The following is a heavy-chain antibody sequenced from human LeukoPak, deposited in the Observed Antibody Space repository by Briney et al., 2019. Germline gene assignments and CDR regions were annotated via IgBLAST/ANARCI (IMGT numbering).Heavy chain of an antibody. V-gene: IGHV4-34*01. D-gene: IGHD3-3*01. J-gene: IGHJ4*02. CDR2: ISHRGRT. CDR1: GGSVSGYY. CDR3: ARIPLYFLEPFDY. Sequence: RSSETLSLTCAVYGGSVSGYYWSWIRQPPGKGLEWIGEISHRGRTHYNPSLKGRVTMSVDTSKNQFALEVDSVTAADTAVYYCARIPLYFLEPFDYWGQGILLTVSS.